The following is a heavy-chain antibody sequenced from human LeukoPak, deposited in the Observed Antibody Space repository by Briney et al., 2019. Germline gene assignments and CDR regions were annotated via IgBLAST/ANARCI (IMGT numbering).Heavy chain of an antibody. V-gene: IGHV4-38-2*02. D-gene: IGHD1-1*01. CDR1: GYSISSGYY. CDR2: IYHSGST. J-gene: IGHJ4*02. CDR3: ARGNWNDVVGYYFDY. Sequence: PSETLSLTCTVSGYSISSGYYWGWIRQPPGQGLEWIGSIYHSGSTYYNPSLKSRVTISVDTSKNQFSLKLSSVTAADTAVYYCARGNWNDVVGYYFDYWGQGTLVTVSS.